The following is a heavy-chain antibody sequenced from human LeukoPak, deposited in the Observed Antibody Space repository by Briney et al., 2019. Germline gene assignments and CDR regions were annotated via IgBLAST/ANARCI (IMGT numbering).Heavy chain of an antibody. D-gene: IGHD2-21*02. CDR1: GFTLSTYW. CDR3: ARDYTATGGMDV. V-gene: IGHV3-7*01. CDR2: IMQDGSVQ. J-gene: IGHJ6*02. Sequence: GGSLRLSCVASGFTLSTYWMNWVRQAPGKGLEWVANIMQDGSVQHYVDSVKGRFTISRDNAKNSLYLQMNSLRAEDTALYNCARDYTATGGMDVWGQGTTVTVS.